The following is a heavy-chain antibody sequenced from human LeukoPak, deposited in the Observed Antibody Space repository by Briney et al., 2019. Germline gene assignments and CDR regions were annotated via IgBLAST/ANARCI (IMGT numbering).Heavy chain of an antibody. V-gene: IGHV3-30-3*01. CDR2: ISYDGSNE. CDR3: ARESTRGWFDY. Sequence: GGSLRLSCAASGFTFKSYNIHWVRQAPGKGLEWVAVISYDGSNEYYADSVRGRFTISRDNSKNTLYLQMTGLRADDTAVYYCARESTRGWFDYWGQGTLVTVSS. J-gene: IGHJ4*02. CDR1: GFTFKSYN. D-gene: IGHD6-19*01.